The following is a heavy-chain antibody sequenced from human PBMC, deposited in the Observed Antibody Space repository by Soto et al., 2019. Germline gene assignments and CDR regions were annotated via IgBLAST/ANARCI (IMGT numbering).Heavy chain of an antibody. CDR1: GDSISTYY. J-gene: IGHJ4*02. Sequence: SETLSLTCTVSGDSISTYYWTWIRQPPGKGLEWIGYIYNSATTKYNPSLKSRVTISVDTSKNQFSLKLSSVTTADTAVYYCARGRFDFIWGTPAPYPDYWGQGVLVTVYS. D-gene: IGHD3-16*01. V-gene: IGHV4-59*01. CDR3: ARGRFDFIWGTPAPYPDY. CDR2: IYNSATT.